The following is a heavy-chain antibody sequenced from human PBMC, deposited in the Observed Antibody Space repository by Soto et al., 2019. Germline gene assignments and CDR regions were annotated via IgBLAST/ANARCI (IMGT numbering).Heavy chain of an antibody. V-gene: IGHV4-39*01. Sequence: PSETLSLTCTVSSGSISSTIYSWDWIRQPPGKGLEWIGSTFYSGSTYYNPSLKSRVTISVDTSKNQFSLTLTSVTAADTAVYYCARQCRGVTCHWFVPWGQGTLVTVSS. J-gene: IGHJ5*02. CDR3: ARQCRGVTCHWFVP. D-gene: IGHD2-15*01. CDR1: SGSISSTIYS. CDR2: TFYSGST.